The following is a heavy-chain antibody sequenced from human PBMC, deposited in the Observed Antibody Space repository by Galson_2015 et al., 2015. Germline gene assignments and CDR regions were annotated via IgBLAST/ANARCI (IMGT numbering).Heavy chain of an antibody. CDR3: AKDRRGGTMIVVLDY. V-gene: IGHV3-23*01. D-gene: IGHD3-22*01. CDR2: ISGSGGST. J-gene: IGHJ4*02. Sequence: SLRLSCAASGFTFSSYAMSWVRQAPGKGLEWVSAISGSGGSTYYADSVKGRFTISRDNSKNTLYLRMNSLRAEDTAVYYCAKDRRGGTMIVVLDYWGQGTLVTVSS. CDR1: GFTFSSYA.